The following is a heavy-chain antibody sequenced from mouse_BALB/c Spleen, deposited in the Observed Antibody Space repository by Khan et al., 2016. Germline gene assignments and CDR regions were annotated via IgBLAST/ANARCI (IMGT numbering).Heavy chain of an antibody. Sequence: EVELGESGGGLVKPGGSLKLSCAASGFTFSSYAMSWVRQTPEKRLEWVASISSGGSTYYPDSVKGRFTISRDNARNILYLQMSSLRSGDTAIYCGARGYYGSEEFAYWGQGTLVTVSS. J-gene: IGHJ3*01. V-gene: IGHV5-6-5*01. CDR1: GFTFSSYA. D-gene: IGHD1-1*01. CDR2: ISSGGST. CDR3: ARGYYGSEEFAY.